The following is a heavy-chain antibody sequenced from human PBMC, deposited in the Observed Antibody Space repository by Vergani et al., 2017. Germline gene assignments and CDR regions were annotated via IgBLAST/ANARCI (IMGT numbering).Heavy chain of an antibody. CDR1: GFTFDDYA. V-gene: IGHV3-43*02. D-gene: IGHD6-19*01. Sequence: EVQLVESGGGVVQPGGSLRLSCAASGFTFDDYAMHWVRQAPGKGLEWVSLISGDGGSTYYADSVKGRFTISRDNSKNSLYLQMNSLRTDDTALYYCAKPLGAYSSGFDAFDIWGQGTMVTVSS. CDR3: AKPLGAYSSGFDAFDI. CDR2: ISGDGGST. J-gene: IGHJ3*02.